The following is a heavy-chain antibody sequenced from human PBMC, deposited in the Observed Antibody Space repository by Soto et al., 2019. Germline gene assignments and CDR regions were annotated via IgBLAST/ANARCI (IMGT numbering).Heavy chain of an antibody. J-gene: IGHJ6*03. CDR1: GGSISSGGYY. Sequence: SETLSLTCTVSGGSISSGGYYWSWIRQHPGKGLEWIGYIYYSGSTYYNPSLKSRVTISVDTSKNQFSLKLSSVTAADTAVYYCASNGSGSKNSRTQNYYYYYMDVWGKGTTVTVSS. V-gene: IGHV4-31*03. CDR2: IYYSGST. CDR3: ASNGSGSKNSRTQNYYYYYMDV. D-gene: IGHD3-10*01.